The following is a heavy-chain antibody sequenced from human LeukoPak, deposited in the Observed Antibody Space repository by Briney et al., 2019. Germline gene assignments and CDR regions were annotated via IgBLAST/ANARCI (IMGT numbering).Heavy chain of an antibody. D-gene: IGHD2-2*01. CDR2: INPNSGGA. Sequence: ASVNVSCKASGYTFTSYGISWVRQAPGQGLEWMGQINPNSGGANYAQKFQGRVTMTRDTSISTVYMDLSRLTSDDTAVYYCARNRHLVVGYYYMDVWGKGTTVTVSS. CDR1: GYTFTSYG. J-gene: IGHJ6*03. V-gene: IGHV1-2*06. CDR3: ARNRHLVVGYYYMDV.